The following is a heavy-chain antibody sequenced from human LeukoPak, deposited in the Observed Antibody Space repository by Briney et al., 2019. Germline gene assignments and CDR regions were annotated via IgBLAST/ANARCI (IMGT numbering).Heavy chain of an antibody. Sequence: GASVKVSCKASGYTFTGYDINWVRQATGQGLEWMGWMNPNSGNTGYAQKFQGRVTMTRNTSISTAYMELSSLRSEDTAVYYCASRIAAAGTNDYWGQGTLVTVSS. CDR3: ASRIAAAGTNDY. V-gene: IGHV1-8*01. J-gene: IGHJ4*02. D-gene: IGHD6-13*01. CDR2: MNPNSGNT. CDR1: GYTFTGYD.